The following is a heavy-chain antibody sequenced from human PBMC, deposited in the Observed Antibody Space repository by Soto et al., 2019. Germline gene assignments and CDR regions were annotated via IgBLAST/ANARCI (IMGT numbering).Heavy chain of an antibody. CDR1: GGSISSGGYS. Sequence: PSETLSLTCAVSGGSISSGGYSWSWIRRPPGKGLEWIGYIYHSGSTYYNPSLKSRVTISVDRSKNQFSLKLSSVTAADTAVYYCAREDSYGYYFDYWGQGTLVTVSS. CDR2: IYHSGST. CDR3: AREDSYGYYFDY. D-gene: IGHD5-18*01. J-gene: IGHJ4*02. V-gene: IGHV4-30-2*01.